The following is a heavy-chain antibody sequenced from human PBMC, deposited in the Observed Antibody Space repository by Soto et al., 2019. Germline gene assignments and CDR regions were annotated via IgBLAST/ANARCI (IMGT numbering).Heavy chain of an antibody. CDR1: GFAFSICG. Sequence: GGSLRLSCAASGFAFSICGMHWVRQAPGKGLEWVADTSSDGSSEHYADSVKGRFTISRDNSKNTLYLEMNSLRAEDTAVYYCAKAGYYDRSGYYYYFENWGQGTLVTVSS. V-gene: IGHV3-30*18. D-gene: IGHD3-22*01. CDR3: AKAGYYDRSGYYYYFEN. J-gene: IGHJ4*02. CDR2: TSSDGSSE.